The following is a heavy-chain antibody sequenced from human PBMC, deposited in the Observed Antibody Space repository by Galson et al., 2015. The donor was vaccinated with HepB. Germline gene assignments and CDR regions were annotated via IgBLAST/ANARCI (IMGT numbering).Heavy chain of an antibody. CDR3: ASGYCNSASCSHTDY. CDR2: ISSSSSSI. D-gene: IGHD2-2*01. J-gene: IGHJ4*02. V-gene: IGHV3-48*02. CDR1: GFTFSSYT. Sequence: SLRLSCEVSGFTFSSYTMNWVRQASGKGLEWVSYISSSSSSIYYADSVKGRFTISRDNAKNSLYLQMNSLRDEDTAVYYCASGYCNSASCSHTDYWGQGTLVTVSS.